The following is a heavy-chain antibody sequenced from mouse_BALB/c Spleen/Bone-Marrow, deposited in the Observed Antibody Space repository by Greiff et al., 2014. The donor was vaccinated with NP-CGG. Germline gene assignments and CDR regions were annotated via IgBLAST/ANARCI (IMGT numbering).Heavy chain of an antibody. CDR3: ARFGRYYFDY. Sequence: QLHVKQSGAELVRPGTAVNVSCKASGYAFTNYLIEWVKQRPGQGLEWIGVINPGSGGANYNEKFKGKATLTADKSSSTAYMQLSSLTSDDSAVYFCARFGRYYFDYWGQGTTLTVSS. CDR2: INPGSGGA. CDR1: GYAFTNYL. V-gene: IGHV1-54*01. J-gene: IGHJ2*01.